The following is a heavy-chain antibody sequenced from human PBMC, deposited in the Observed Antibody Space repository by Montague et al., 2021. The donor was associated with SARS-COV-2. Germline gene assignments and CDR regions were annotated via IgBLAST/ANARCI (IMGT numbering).Heavy chain of an antibody. D-gene: IGHD5-24*01. V-gene: IGHV4-59*01. Sequence: SETLSLTCTVSGGSINSSYWSWIWQRPGQGLEWIGYIYYRGSTNYNSTLKTRVTISVYTSKNQISLKLSSVTAADTAVYYCAREDRWNWFDPWGQGTLVIVSS. CDR1: GGSINSSY. J-gene: IGHJ5*02. CDR3: AREDRWNWFDP. CDR2: IYYRGST.